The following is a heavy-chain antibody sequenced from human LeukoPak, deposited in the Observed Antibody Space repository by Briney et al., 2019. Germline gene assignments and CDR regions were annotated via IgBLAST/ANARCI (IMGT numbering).Heavy chain of an antibody. D-gene: IGHD5-24*01. V-gene: IGHV3-30*02. J-gene: IGHJ3*02. CDR2: IRYDGSNK. CDR3: VKAQDGYNAFDI. CDR1: GFTFTTYG. Sequence: GGSLRLSCAASGFTFTTYGMHWVRQAPGKGLEWVTFIRYDGSNKYYADSVKGRFTTSRDNSKNTVYLQMNSLRAEDTAVYYCVKAQDGYNAFDIWGQGTMVTVSS.